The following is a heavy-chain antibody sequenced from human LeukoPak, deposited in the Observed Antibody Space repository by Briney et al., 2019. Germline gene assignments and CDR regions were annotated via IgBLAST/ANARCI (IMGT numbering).Heavy chain of an antibody. D-gene: IGHD1-26*01. CDR3: ASGAYSYYYMDV. V-gene: IGHV4-61*01. CDR1: GYSISSGYF. CDR2: IYYSGST. J-gene: IGHJ6*03. Sequence: SETLSLTCTVSGYSISSGYFWGWMRQPPGKGLEWIGYIYYSGSTNYNPSLKSRVTISVDTSKNQFSLKLSSVTAADTAVYYCASGAYSYYYMDVWGKGTTVTISS.